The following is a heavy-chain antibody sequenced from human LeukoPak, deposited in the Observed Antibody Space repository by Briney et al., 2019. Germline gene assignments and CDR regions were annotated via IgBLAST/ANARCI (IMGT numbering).Heavy chain of an antibody. J-gene: IGHJ4*02. V-gene: IGHV3-48*03. D-gene: IGHD3-22*01. CDR2: ISSSGSTI. CDR1: GFTFSSYE. Sequence: GGSLRLSCAASGFTFSSYEMNWVRKAPGKGREWVSYISSSGSTIYYADSVKGRFTISRDNAKNSLYLQMNSLRAEDTAVYYCARGGSYYYDSSGYYPLDYWGQGTLVTVSS. CDR3: ARGGSYYYDSSGYYPLDY.